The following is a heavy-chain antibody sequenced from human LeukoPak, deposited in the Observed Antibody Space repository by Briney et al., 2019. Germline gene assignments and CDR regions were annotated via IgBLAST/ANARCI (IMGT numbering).Heavy chain of an antibody. CDR1: GFTFSSYA. CDR2: ISYDGSNK. V-gene: IGHV3-30*04. CDR3: AKDGYGYVY. J-gene: IGHJ4*02. D-gene: IGHD5-18*01. Sequence: PGRSLRLSCAASGFTFSSYAMYCVRQAPGKGLEWVAVISYDGSNKYYADSVKGRFTISRDNSKDTLYLQTNSLRAEDTAVYYCAKDGYGYVYWGQGTLVTVSS.